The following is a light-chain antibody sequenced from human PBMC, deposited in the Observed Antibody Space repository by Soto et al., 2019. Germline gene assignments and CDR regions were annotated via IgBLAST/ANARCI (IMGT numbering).Light chain of an antibody. V-gene: IGKV3-20*01. CDR1: QHISSSY. J-gene: IGKJ4*01. Sequence: VLPPSPGTPPLSTGASACLSCQASQHISSSYLAWYQQKPGQAPRLLIDGASRRATGIPARFSGSGYGTDFTLTISSLQPEDFAVYYCQQYDNSFTFGGGTKVDIK. CDR2: GAS. CDR3: QQYDNSFT.